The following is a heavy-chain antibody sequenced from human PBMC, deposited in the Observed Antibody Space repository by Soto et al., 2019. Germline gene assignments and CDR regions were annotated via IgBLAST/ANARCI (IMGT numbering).Heavy chain of an antibody. CDR1: AASSGRSSYF. CDR2: LYYSGSA. D-gene: IGHD5-12*01. J-gene: IGHJ4*02. CDR3: ARRDRGGNGGKSFPF. Sequence: LSLTCTVSAASSGRSSYFWGWIRHPPGKGLEWIGSLYYSGSAYYNPSLYSRVTISADTSKNLLSLKLRSVTAADTAVYYCARRDRGGNGGKSFPFWGQGXLVTVYS. V-gene: IGHV4-39*01.